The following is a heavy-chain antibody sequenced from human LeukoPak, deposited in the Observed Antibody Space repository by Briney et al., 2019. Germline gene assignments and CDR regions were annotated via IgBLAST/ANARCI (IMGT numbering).Heavy chain of an antibody. J-gene: IGHJ4*02. V-gene: IGHV3-23*01. D-gene: IGHD2-15*01. CDR1: GFTFSSYA. CDR3: ANLRGRGAYACSGASCYSY. CDR2: VSGSGGGT. Sequence: GGSLRLSRAASGFTFSSYAMSWVRQAPGKGLEWVSGVSGSGGGTYYTDSVKGRFTISRDNSKNTLFLQMNSLRVEDTAVYYCANLRGRGAYACSGASCYSYWGQGTLVTVSP.